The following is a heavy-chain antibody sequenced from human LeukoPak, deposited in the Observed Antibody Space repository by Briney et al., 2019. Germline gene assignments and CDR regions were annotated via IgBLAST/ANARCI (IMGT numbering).Heavy chain of an antibody. CDR2: VYYSGTT. CDR3: ARHEGLRLPDFDY. D-gene: IGHD5-12*01. Sequence: PSETLSLTCSVSGGSISLSYYYWGWIRQPPGKALEWIGGVYYSGTTSYTPSLTSRVTISVDTSKNQFSLKLSSVTAADTAVYYCARHEGLRLPDFDYWGQGTLVTVSS. V-gene: IGHV4-39*01. J-gene: IGHJ4*02. CDR1: GGSISLSYYY.